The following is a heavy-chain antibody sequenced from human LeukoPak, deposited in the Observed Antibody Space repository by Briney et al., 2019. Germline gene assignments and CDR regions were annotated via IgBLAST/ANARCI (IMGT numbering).Heavy chain of an antibody. CDR3: ARAGYSSGWYLGHDAFDI. CDR2: MNPNSGNT. J-gene: IGHJ3*02. Sequence: ASVKVSCKASGYTFTSYDINWVRQATGQGLEWMGWMNPNSGNTGYAQKFQGRVTIARNTSISTAYMELSSLRSEDTPVYYCARAGYSSGWYLGHDAFDIWGQGTMVTVSS. V-gene: IGHV1-8*01. D-gene: IGHD6-19*01. CDR1: GYTFTSYD.